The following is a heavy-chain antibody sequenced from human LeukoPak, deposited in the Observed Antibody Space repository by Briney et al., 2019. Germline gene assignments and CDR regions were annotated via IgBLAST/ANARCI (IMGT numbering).Heavy chain of an antibody. J-gene: IGHJ3*02. CDR3: ARLGAYDAFDI. CDR2: IYTSGST. V-gene: IGHV4-4*09. CDR1: GGSISSYY. Sequence: SETLSLTCTVSGGSISSYYWSWIRQPPGKGLEWIGYIYTSGSTNYNPSLKSRVTISVDTSKNQFSLKLSSVTAADTAVYYCARLGAYDAFDIWGQGTMVTVSP. D-gene: IGHD3-16*01.